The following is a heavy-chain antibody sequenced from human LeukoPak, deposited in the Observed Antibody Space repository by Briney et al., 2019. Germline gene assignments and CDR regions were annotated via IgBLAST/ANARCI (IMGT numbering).Heavy chain of an antibody. Sequence: PGGSLRLSCAASGFTFSNAWMHWVRQPPGKGLEWVSSIFPSGGEIHYADSVRGRFTISRDNSKSTLSLQMNSLRAEDTAVYYCARAPGAFDIWGQGTMVTVSS. CDR2: IFPSGGEI. V-gene: IGHV3-21*01. CDR1: GFTFSNAW. J-gene: IGHJ3*02. CDR3: ARAPGAFDI.